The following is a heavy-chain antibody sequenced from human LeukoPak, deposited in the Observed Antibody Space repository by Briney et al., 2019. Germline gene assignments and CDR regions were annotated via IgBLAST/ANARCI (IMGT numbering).Heavy chain of an antibody. J-gene: IGHJ6*02. CDR3: ARWPPGSGSDYYGMDV. Sequence: ASETLSLTCSVSGGSISSYYWSWIRQPPGKGLEWIGYIYYSGSTNYNPSLKSRVTISADTSKNQVSLKLSSVTAADTAVYYCARWPPGSGSDYYGMDVWGQGTTVTVSS. CDR1: GGSISSYY. V-gene: IGHV4-59*01. D-gene: IGHD1-14*01. CDR2: IYYSGST.